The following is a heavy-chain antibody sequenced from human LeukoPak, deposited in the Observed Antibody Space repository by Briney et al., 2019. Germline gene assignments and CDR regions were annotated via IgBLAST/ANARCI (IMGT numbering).Heavy chain of an antibody. CDR3: TTGFFGVVNDAFDI. J-gene: IGHJ3*02. D-gene: IGHD3-3*01. CDR1: GFTFSNAW. CDR2: IYSKTDGGTT. Sequence: GGSLRLSCAASGFTFSNAWMSWVRQAPGKGLEWVGRIYSKTDGGTTGYAAPVKGRFTISRDDSKNTLYLQMNSLKTEDTAVYYCTTGFFGVVNDAFDIWGQGTMVTVSS. V-gene: IGHV3-15*01.